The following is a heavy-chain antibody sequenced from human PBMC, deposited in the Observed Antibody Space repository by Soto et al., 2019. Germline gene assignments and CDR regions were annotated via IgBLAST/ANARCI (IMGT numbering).Heavy chain of an antibody. CDR2: IVSDGSAI. Sequence: PGGSLRLSCAVSGFPFSFYGFHWVRQSPGKGLEWLGVIVSDGSAIYHADSLEGRFFISRDNSKDILYPQMNSLRVEDTAVYYCARDDAFDNENGFDMWGQGTMVTV. V-gene: IGHV3-33*01. CDR3: ARDDAFDNENGFDM. J-gene: IGHJ3*02. CDR1: GFPFSFYG. D-gene: IGHD3-3*02.